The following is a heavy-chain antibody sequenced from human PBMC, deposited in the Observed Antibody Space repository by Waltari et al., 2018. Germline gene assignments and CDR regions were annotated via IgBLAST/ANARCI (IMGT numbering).Heavy chain of an antibody. CDR3: AGDRVVGAKGGWFDP. D-gene: IGHD1-26*01. CDR1: GGSISSSSYY. J-gene: IGHJ5*02. V-gene: IGHV4-39*07. CDR2: FSYSGST. Sequence: QLQLQESGPGLVKPSETLSLTCTVSGGSISSSSYYWGWIRQPPGKGLEWLGSFSYSGSTDYNPSIKSRVTISVDTSKNQFSLKLSSVTAADTAVYYCAGDRVVGAKGGWFDPWGQGTLVTVSS.